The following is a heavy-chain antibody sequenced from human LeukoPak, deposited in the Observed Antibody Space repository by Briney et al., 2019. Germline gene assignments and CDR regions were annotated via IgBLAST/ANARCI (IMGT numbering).Heavy chain of an antibody. D-gene: IGHD2-2*01. V-gene: IGHV3-49*04. CDR1: GFTFSSYW. J-gene: IGHJ5*02. CDR2: IRSKAYGGTT. CDR3: TSVPYVRANWFDP. Sequence: GGSLRLSCAASGFTFSSYWMSWVRQAPGKGLEWVGFIRSKAYGGTTEYAASVKGRFTISRDDSKSIAYLQMNSLKTEDTAVYYCTSVPYVRANWFDPWGQGTLVTVSS.